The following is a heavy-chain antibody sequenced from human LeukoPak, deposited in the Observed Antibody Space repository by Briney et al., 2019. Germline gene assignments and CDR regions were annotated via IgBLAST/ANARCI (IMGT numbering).Heavy chain of an antibody. CDR2: ISGSGGST. D-gene: IGHD2-8*02. CDR3: AKVPVLAENWFDP. Sequence: PGGSPRLSCAASGFTFSSYAMSWGREAPGTGLEWVSAISGSGGSTYYADSVKGRFTISRDNSKITLYLQMNSVRAEDTAVYYCAKVPVLAENWFDPWGQGTLVTVSS. J-gene: IGHJ5*02. CDR1: GFTFSSYA. V-gene: IGHV3-23*01.